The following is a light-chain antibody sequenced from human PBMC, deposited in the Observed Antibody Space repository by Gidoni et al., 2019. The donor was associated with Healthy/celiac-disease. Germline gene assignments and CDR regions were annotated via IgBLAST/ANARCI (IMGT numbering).Light chain of an antibody. CDR1: SSDVGSDNL. J-gene: IGLJ1*01. V-gene: IGLV2-23*01. CDR3: CSYAGSSTFV. Sequence: QSALTQPASVSGSPGQSITISCTGTSSDVGSDNLVSWYQQHPGKAPKLMIYEGSKRPSGVSNRFSGSKSGNTASLTISGLQAEDEADYYCCSYAGSSTFVFGTGTKVTV. CDR2: EGS.